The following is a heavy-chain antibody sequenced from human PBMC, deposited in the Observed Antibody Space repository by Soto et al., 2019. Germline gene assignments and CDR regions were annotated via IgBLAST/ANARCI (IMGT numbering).Heavy chain of an antibody. CDR2: IVVASGRT. Sequence: SVKVSCKASGFDFGSFGIQFLRQTRGRGLEWIGWIVVASGRTNYARQFQGRVAFSRDMSSTTAYMDLYDLKSDDTAVYFCSADHPHSAIGWAVWGQGTTVTVSS. CDR1: GFDFGSFG. CDR3: SADHPHSAIGWAV. J-gene: IGHJ6*02. V-gene: IGHV1-58*02.